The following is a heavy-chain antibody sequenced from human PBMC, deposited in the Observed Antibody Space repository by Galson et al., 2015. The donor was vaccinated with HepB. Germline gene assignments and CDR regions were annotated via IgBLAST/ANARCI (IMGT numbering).Heavy chain of an antibody. CDR1: GYKFTSYY. D-gene: IGHD2-15*01. CDR2: MNPNSGNT. V-gene: IGHV1-8*01. Sequence: SVKVSCKASGYKFTSYYMHWVRQATGQGLEWMGWMNPNSGNTGYAQKFQGRVTMTRNTSISTAYMELSSLRSEDTAVYYCARGIGSAYCSGGSCYRPYYYYYYMDVWGKGTTVTVSS. J-gene: IGHJ6*03. CDR3: ARGIGSAYCSGGSCYRPYYYYYYMDV.